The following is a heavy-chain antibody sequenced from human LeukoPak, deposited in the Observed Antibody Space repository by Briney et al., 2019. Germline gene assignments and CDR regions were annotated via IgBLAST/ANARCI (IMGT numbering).Heavy chain of an antibody. V-gene: IGHV4-39*01. J-gene: IGHJ5*02. CDR2: IYYSGST. CDR3: ASRARSGSYVGWFDP. CDR1: GGSISSSSYY. D-gene: IGHD1-26*01. Sequence: PSETLSLTCTVSGGSISSSSYYWGWIRQPPGKGLEWIGSIYYSGSTYYNPSLKSRVTISVDTSKNQFSLKLSSVTAADTAVYYCASRARSGSYVGWFDPWGQGTLVTVSS.